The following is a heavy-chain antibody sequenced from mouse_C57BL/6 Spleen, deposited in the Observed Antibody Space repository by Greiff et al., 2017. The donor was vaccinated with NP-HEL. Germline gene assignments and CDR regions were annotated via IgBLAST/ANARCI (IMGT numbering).Heavy chain of an antibody. CDR2: INPTNGGT. J-gene: IGHJ4*01. CDR1: GYTFTDYN. CDR3: ARYSTSPYAMDD. V-gene: IGHV1-18*01. Sequence: VQLKESGPELVKPGASVKIPCKASGYTFTDYNMDWVKQSHGKSLEWIGDINPTNGGTIYNQKFKGKATLTVDKSSSTAYMELRSMTSEDTAIYYCARYSTSPYAMDDWGQGTSVTVSS.